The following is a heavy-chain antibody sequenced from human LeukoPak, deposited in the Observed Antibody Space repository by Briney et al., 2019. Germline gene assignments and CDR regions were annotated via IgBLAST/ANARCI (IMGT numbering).Heavy chain of an antibody. CDR2: IYYSGST. CDR3: ARQRITMVQGVIRNWFDP. Sequence: SETLSLTCTVSGGSISSSSYYWGWIRQPPGKGLEWIGSIYYSGSTYYNPSLKSRVTISVDTSKNQFSLKLSSVTAADTAVYYCARQRITMVQGVIRNWFDPWGQGTLVTVSS. J-gene: IGHJ5*02. CDR1: GGSISSSSYY. V-gene: IGHV4-39*07. D-gene: IGHD3-10*01.